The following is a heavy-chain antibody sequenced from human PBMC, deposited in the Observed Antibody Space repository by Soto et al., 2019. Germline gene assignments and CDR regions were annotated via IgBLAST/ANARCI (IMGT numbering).Heavy chain of an antibody. Sequence: PSETLSLTCTVTGGSISSSSYYWGWIRQPPGKGLEWIGSIYYSGSTYYNPSLKSRVTISVDTSKNQFSLKLSSVTAADTAVYYCARQVLSEYFQHWGQGTLVTVSS. CDR3: ARQVLSEYFQH. V-gene: IGHV4-39*01. J-gene: IGHJ1*01. CDR2: IYYSGST. D-gene: IGHD3-9*01. CDR1: GGSISSSSYY.